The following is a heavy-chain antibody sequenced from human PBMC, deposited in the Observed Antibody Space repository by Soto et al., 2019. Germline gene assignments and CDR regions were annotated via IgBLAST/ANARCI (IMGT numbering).Heavy chain of an antibody. CDR2: IYHSGST. CDR3: ARDGRRGYSSSWYWGALLYGMDV. Sequence: SETLSLTCAVSGYSISSGYYWGWIRQPPGKGLEWIGSIYHSGSTYYNPSLKSRVTISVDTSKNQFSLKLSSVTAADTAVYYCARDGRRGYSSSWYWGALLYGMDVWGQGTTVTVSS. J-gene: IGHJ6*02. D-gene: IGHD6-13*01. V-gene: IGHV4-38-2*02. CDR1: GYSISSGYY.